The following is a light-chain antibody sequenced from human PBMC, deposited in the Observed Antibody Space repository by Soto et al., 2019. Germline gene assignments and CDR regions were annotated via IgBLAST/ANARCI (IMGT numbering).Light chain of an antibody. CDR3: QQYGRSPLT. Sequence: IVLTHSPCTLSLSPGERVTLSCRSSQSVDSSSLGWYQQKPAQAPRLLIYGASSRATGIPDRFSGSGSGTDFTLTISKLEPEDSAVYYCQQYGRSPLTFGGGTKVDIK. J-gene: IGKJ4*01. CDR2: GAS. V-gene: IGKV3-20*01. CDR1: QSVDSSS.